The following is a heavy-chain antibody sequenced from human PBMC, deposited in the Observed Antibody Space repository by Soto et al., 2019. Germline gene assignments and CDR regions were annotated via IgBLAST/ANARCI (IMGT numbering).Heavy chain of an antibody. D-gene: IGHD2-15*01. J-gene: IGHJ5*02. CDR3: ARGGGSTFNWFDP. CDR1: GGSISSLNYF. CDR2: LYYSGNT. V-gene: IGHV4-39*01. Sequence: QLQLQESGPGLVKPSETLSLTCTVSGGSISSLNYFWGWIRQPPGKGLEWIGSLYYSGNTYYNPSLQSRVTISVDTSKKQCTLTLRSVTPADTAVYYCARGGGSTFNWFDPWGQGTLVTVSP.